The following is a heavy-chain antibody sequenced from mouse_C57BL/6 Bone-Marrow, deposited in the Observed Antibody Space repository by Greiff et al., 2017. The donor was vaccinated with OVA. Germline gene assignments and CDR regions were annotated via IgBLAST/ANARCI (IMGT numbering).Heavy chain of an antibody. CDR3: ARWILLTIAY. J-gene: IGHJ3*01. Sequence: VQLQQSGAELARPGASVKLSCKASGYTFTSYGISWVKQRTGQGHEWIGEIYPRSGNKNYNEKFKGKDTLTADKYSSTAYMELRRLTSEGTAVYFGARWILLTIAYWGQGTLVTVSA. V-gene: IGHV1-81*01. CDR2: IYPRSGNK. CDR1: GYTFTSYG. D-gene: IGHD1-3*01.